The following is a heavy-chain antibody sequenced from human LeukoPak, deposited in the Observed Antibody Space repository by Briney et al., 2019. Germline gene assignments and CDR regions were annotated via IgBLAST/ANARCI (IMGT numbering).Heavy chain of an antibody. CDR3: ARRYCSSTSCHLDY. J-gene: IGHJ4*02. V-gene: IGHV3-7*01. Sequence: GGSLRLSCVGSGFTFSSDWMSWVRQAPGKGLEWVANIKQDGNEKYYVDSVKGRFTISRDNAKNSLYLQMNRLGAEDTAVYYCARRYCSSTSCHLDYWGQGTLVTVSS. CDR2: IKQDGNEK. CDR1: GFTFSSDW. D-gene: IGHD2-2*01.